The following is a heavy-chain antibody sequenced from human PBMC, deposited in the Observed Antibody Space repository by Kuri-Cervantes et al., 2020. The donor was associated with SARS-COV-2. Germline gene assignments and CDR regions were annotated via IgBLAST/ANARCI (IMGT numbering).Heavy chain of an antibody. J-gene: IGHJ6*03. D-gene: IGHD2-8*01. CDR2: IGWNSGSI. CDR1: GFTFDDYA. Sequence: SLKISCAASGFTFDDYAMHWVRQAPGKGLEWVSGIGWNSGSIGYADSVKGRFTISRDNSKNTLYLQMNSLRAEDTAVYYCARAGNVLMVYAIAYYMDVWGKGTTVTVSS. CDR3: ARAGNVLMVYAIAYYMDV. V-gene: IGHV3-9*01.